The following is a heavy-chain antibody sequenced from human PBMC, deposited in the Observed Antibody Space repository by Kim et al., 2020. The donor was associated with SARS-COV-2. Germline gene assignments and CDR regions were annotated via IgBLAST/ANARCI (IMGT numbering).Heavy chain of an antibody. D-gene: IGHD5-18*01. CDR1: GFTFNSYA. Sequence: GGSLRLSCAASGFTFNSYAMTWVRQAPGKGLEWVSVISDSGTGTYYADSVKGLFTISRDNSKNTLYFQMNSLRADDTAVYYCAKDPCLGDTAICDAFDIWGRGTVVTVSS. V-gene: IGHV3-23*01. J-gene: IGHJ3*02. CDR3: AKDPCLGDTAICDAFDI. CDR2: ISDSGTGT.